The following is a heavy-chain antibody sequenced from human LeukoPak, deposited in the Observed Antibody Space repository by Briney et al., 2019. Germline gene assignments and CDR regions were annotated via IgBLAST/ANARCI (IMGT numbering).Heavy chain of an antibody. Sequence: ASVKVSCKASGGTFSSYAISWVRQAPGQGLEWLGWTTAYNGDTRFAQRLQGRLTMTTDTSTSTAYMELRSLRSDDTAVYYCARDSRDYGDYVDIWGQGTMVTVSS. CDR2: TTAYNGDT. CDR3: ARDSRDYGDYVDI. CDR1: GGTFSSYA. V-gene: IGHV1-18*01. D-gene: IGHD4-17*01. J-gene: IGHJ3*02.